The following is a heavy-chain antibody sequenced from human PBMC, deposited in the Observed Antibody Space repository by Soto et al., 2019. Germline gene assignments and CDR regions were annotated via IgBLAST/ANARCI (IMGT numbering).Heavy chain of an antibody. CDR1: GFTFSNYP. D-gene: IGHD2-8*02. CDR2: IWYDGSNK. Sequence: PGGSLRLSCAASGFTFSNYPMSWVCQAPGKGLEWVAVIWYDGSNKYYADSVKGRFTISRDNSKNTMYLQMNSLRVEDTAVYFCARIDCTGGNCRPYPYYDMDVWGQGTTVTVSS. CDR3: ARIDCTGGNCRPYPYYDMDV. J-gene: IGHJ6*02. V-gene: IGHV3-33*08.